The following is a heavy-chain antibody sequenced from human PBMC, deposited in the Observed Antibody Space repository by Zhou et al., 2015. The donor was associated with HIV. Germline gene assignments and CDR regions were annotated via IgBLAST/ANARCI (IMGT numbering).Heavy chain of an antibody. D-gene: IGHD1-26*01. J-gene: IGHJ4*02. CDR1: GYTFTSYY. CDR2: INPSGGST. Sequence: QVQLVQSGAEVKKPGASVKVSCKASGYTFTSYYMHWVRQAPGQGLEWMGIINPSGGSTSYAQKFQGRVTMTRDTSTSTVYMELSSLRSEDTAVYYCARVSGRSGSYVFFAFDYWGQGTLVTVSS. CDR3: ARVSGRSGSYVFFAFDY. V-gene: IGHV1-46*01.